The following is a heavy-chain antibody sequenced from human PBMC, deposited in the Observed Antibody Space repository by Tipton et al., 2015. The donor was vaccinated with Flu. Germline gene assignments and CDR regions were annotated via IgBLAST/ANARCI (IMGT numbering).Heavy chain of an antibody. CDR1: GGTISSGGEY. CDR3: ARDQGFGGGMTYDYFAMDV. J-gene: IGHJ6*02. D-gene: IGHD3-10*01. V-gene: IGHV4-31*03. CDR2: IYYSGGT. Sequence: TLSLTCSVSGGTISSGGEYWTWIRQHPGKGLEWIASIYYSGGTYYNPSLESRVIMSVDTSKNQFSLKLTSVTAADTAVYYCARDQGFGGGMTYDYFAMDVWGQGTTVTVSS.